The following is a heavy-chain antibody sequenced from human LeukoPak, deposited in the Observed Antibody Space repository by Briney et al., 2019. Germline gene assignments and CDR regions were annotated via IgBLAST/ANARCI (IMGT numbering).Heavy chain of an antibody. CDR2: IYYSGST. D-gene: IGHD3-22*01. V-gene: IGHV4-39*07. CDR1: GGSISSSSYY. CDR3: ARDRWSGDSSGYYGFDY. Sequence: SETLSLTCTVSGGSISSSSYYWGWIRQPPGKGLEWIGSIYYSGSTYYNPSLKSRVTISVDTSKNQFSLKLSSVTAADTAVYYCARDRWSGDSSGYYGFDYWGQGTLVTVSA. J-gene: IGHJ4*02.